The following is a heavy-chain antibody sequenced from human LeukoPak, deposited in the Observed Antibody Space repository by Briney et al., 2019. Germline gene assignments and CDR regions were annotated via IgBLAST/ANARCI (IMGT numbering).Heavy chain of an antibody. Sequence: GGSLRLSCAASGFTFSNYWMHWVRRAPGKGLVWVSRISSDGSSTSYADSVKGRFTISRDNAKNTLYLQMNSLRVEDTAVYYCTRDYGDYVSSVFWGQGTLVAVSS. CDR1: GFTFSNYW. D-gene: IGHD4-17*01. CDR3: TRDYGDYVSSVF. J-gene: IGHJ4*02. V-gene: IGHV3-74*01. CDR2: ISSDGSST.